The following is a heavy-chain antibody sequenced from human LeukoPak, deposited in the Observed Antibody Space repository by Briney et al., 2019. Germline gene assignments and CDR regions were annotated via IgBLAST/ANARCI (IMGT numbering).Heavy chain of an antibody. CDR2: INWNGGRT. D-gene: IGHD5-12*01. CDR3: ARKWLSNAFDI. Sequence: GGSLRLSCAASGFTFDDFGMSWVRQAPGKGLEWVSGINWNGGRTGYADSVKGRFTISRDNAKKSLYLQMNSLRAEDMALYYCARKWLSNAFDIWGQGTMVTVSS. V-gene: IGHV3-20*04. J-gene: IGHJ3*02. CDR1: GFTFDDFG.